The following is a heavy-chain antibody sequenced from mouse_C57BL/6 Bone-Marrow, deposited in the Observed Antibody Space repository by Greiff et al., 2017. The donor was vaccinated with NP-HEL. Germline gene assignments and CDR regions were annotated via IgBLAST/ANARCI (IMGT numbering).Heavy chain of an antibody. CDR3: ARCYYFDY. V-gene: IGHV1-59*01. CDR2: IDPSDSYT. J-gene: IGHJ2*01. CDR1: GYTFTSYW. Sequence: QVQLQQPGAELVRPGTSVKLSCKASGYTFTSYWMHWVKQRPGQGLEWIGVIDPSDSYTNYNQKFKGKATLTVDTSSSTAYMQLSSLTSEDSAVDYWARCYYFDYWGQGTTLTVSS.